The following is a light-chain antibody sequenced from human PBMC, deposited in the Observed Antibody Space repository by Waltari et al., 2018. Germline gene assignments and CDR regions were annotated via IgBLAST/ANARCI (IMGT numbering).Light chain of an antibody. CDR3: ATWDDRLNGPV. CDR2: LSD. Sequence: QSVLTQTPSVSGTPGQRVTISCSVSSSAIGNNTFSWYQQFPGTAPKLLIYLSDQRPSGVPDRFSGSKSDTSASLAISGLQSEDEADYYCATWDDRLNGPVFGGGTKLTVL. CDR1: SSAIGNNT. V-gene: IGLV1-44*01. J-gene: IGLJ2*01.